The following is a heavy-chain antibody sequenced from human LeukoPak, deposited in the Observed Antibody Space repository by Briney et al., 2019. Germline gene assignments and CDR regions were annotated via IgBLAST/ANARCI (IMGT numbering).Heavy chain of an antibody. J-gene: IGHJ4*02. CDR1: GGSISSYY. Sequence: SETLSLICTVSGGSISSYYWRWIRQPPGEGLEWIAYISDIGSINYNPSLKSRVTISLDTSKNQFSLKLSSVTAADTAVYYCAGHHPRNTVDFWGQGTLVTVSS. CDR2: ISDIGSI. V-gene: IGHV4-59*08. CDR3: AGHHPRNTVDF. D-gene: IGHD2-8*02.